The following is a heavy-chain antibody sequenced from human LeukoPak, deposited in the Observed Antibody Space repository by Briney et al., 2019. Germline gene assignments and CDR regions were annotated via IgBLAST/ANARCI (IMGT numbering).Heavy chain of an antibody. CDR1: GFTFSSYA. Sequence: PGGSLRLSCAASGFTFSSYAMHWVRQAPGKGLEYVSAISSNGGSTYYANSVKGRFTISRDNSKNTLYLQMGSLRAEDMAVYYCARSEDSIAVAPLGYWGQGTLVTVSS. CDR3: ARSEDSIAVAPLGY. V-gene: IGHV3-64*01. J-gene: IGHJ4*02. CDR2: ISSNGGST. D-gene: IGHD6-19*01.